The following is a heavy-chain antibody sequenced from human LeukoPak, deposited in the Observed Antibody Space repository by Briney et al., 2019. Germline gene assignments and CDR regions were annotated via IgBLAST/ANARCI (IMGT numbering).Heavy chain of an antibody. CDR1: GFIFSSYS. V-gene: IGHV3-48*01. Sequence: GGSLRLSCAASGFIFSSYSMNWVRQAPGKGLEWVSYISSSSNAIYYADSVKGRFTIFRDNSKNTVYLQMNSLRVEDTAVYYCAKSLYGGCDYWGQGTVVTVSS. CDR2: ISSSSNAI. D-gene: IGHD3-16*02. J-gene: IGHJ4*02. CDR3: AKSLYGGCDY.